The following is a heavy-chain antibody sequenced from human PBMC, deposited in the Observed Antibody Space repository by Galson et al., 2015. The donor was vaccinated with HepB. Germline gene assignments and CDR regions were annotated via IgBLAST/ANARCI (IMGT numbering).Heavy chain of an antibody. J-gene: IGHJ2*01. Sequence: ETLSLTCTVSGGSLTRSSHYWGWIRQSPGKGLEWIASVYNSAGTHYNPSLKSRVTIYADTSKDELSLDLTSVTAADTAVYYCATHNTIAVPGYWYFDLWGRGTLVTVSS. CDR2: VYNSAGT. D-gene: IGHD6-19*01. V-gene: IGHV4-39*01. CDR1: GGSLTRSSHY. CDR3: ATHNTIAVPGYWYFDL.